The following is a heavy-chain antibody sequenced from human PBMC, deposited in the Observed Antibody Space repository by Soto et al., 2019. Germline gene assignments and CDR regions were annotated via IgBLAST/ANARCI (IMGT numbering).Heavy chain of an antibody. CDR1: GFTFSSYS. CDR3: AKVSVTMIVVVITGLDY. Sequence: GGSLRLSCAASGFTFSSYSMNWVRQAPGKGLEWVSAISGSGGSTYYADSVQGRFTISRDNSKNTLYLQMNSLRAEDTAVYFCAKVSVTMIVVVITGLDYWGQGTLVTVSS. CDR2: ISGSGGST. J-gene: IGHJ4*02. V-gene: IGHV3-23*01. D-gene: IGHD3-22*01.